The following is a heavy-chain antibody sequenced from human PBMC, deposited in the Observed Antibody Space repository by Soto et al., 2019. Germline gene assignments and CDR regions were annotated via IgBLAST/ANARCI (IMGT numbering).Heavy chain of an antibody. CDR2: VSWNSGSI. J-gene: IGHJ4*02. D-gene: IGHD2-8*01. CDR3: AKDISGGVLMVYAIVYFDY. V-gene: IGHV3-9*01. Sequence: EVQLVESGGGLVQPGRSLRLSCAASGFTFDDYAMHWVRQAPGKGLAWVSGVSWNSGSIGYADSVKGRFTISRDNAKNSLYLQMNSLRAEDTALYYCAKDISGGVLMVYAIVYFDYWGQGTLVTVSS. CDR1: GFTFDDYA.